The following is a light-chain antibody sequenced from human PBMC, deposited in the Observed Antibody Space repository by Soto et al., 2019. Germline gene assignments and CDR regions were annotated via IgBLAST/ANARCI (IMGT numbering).Light chain of an antibody. CDR3: QSYDSSLSGSV. Sequence: QFVLTQPPSVSGAPGQRVTISCSGSSSNFGAGYAVQWYQRLPGTAPKLLIYGNNNRPSGVPDRFSGSKSGTSASLAITGLQAEDEADYYCQSYDSSLSGSVFGTGTKVTVL. J-gene: IGLJ1*01. V-gene: IGLV1-40*01. CDR1: SSNFGAGYA. CDR2: GNN.